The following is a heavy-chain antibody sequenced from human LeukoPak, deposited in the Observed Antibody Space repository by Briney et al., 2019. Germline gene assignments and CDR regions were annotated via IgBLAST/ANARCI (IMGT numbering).Heavy chain of an antibody. CDR3: AKGDAIRFYEYGMDV. CDR2: ISGSGGIT. Sequence: AGGSLRLSCAASGFTFSSYAMSWVRQAPGKGLEWVSAISGSGGITYYADSVKGRFTISRDNSKNTGYLQMNSLRAEDTAVYYCAKGDAIRFYEYGMDVGGQGTRVTVSS. CDR1: GFTFSSYA. D-gene: IGHD2-8*01. V-gene: IGHV3-23*01. J-gene: IGHJ6*02.